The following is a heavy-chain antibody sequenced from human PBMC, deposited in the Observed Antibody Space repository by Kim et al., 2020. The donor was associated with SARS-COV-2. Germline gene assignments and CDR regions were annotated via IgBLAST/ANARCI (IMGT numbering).Heavy chain of an antibody. D-gene: IGHD3-16*01. J-gene: IGHJ3*02. CDR3: AGSGRGRGDGGI. CDR2: IKQDGTER. Sequence: GGSLRLSCAASGFSFTTHWMNWVRQVPGKGLEWVANIKQDGTERYYVDSEKGRFTISRDKAKNELFLQMNCLSADDTALSYCAGSGRGRGDGGIGGRGT. V-gene: IGHV3-7*01. CDR1: GFSFTTHW.